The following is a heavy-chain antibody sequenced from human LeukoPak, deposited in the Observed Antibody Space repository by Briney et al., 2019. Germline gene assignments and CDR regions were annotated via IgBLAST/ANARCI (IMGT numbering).Heavy chain of an antibody. J-gene: IGHJ4*02. CDR2: ISYDGSNK. D-gene: IGHD3-22*01. CDR1: GFTFSSYA. V-gene: IGHV3-30-3*01. CDR3: ARDFGYDSSGYYGD. Sequence: GGSLRLSCAASGFTFSSYAMHWVRQAPGKGLEWVAVISYDGSNKYYADSVKGRFTISRDNSKNTLYLQMNSLRAEDTAVYYCARDFGYDSSGYYGDWGQGTLVTVSS.